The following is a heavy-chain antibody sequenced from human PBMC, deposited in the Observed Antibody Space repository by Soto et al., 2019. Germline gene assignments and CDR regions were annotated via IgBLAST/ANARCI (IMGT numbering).Heavy chain of an antibody. Sequence: QVQLVESGGGVVQPGRSLRLSCAASGFTFSTYGMHWVRQAPGKGLEWVAVISYDGSNKYYADSVKGRFTISRDNSKNTLYLQMSGLRAEDTAVYYCATGFSYSVIDYWGQGTLVTVSS. CDR2: ISYDGSNK. D-gene: IGHD5-18*01. CDR1: GFTFSTYG. CDR3: ATGFSYSVIDY. V-gene: IGHV3-30*03. J-gene: IGHJ4*02.